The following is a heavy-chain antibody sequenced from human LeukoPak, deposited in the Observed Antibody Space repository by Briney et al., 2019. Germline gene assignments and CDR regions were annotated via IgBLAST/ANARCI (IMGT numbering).Heavy chain of an antibody. D-gene: IGHD3-10*01. CDR3: ARFYYGSGSYYKFDP. V-gene: IGHV1-69*04. CDR2: IIPILGIA. CDR1: SRYYRSYA. J-gene: IGHJ5*02. Sequence: CQATSRYYRSYAISWEGQALDQGVDWIRKIIPILGIANYAQKFQGRVTITADKSTSTAYMELSSLRSEDTAVYYCARFYYGSGSYYKFDPWGQGTLVTVSS.